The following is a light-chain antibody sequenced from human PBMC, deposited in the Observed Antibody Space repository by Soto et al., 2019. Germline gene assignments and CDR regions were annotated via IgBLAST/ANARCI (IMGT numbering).Light chain of an antibody. V-gene: IGKV3-20*01. Sequence: EIVLTQSPGTLSLSPGERATLSCRASQSVSSSYLAWYQHKPGRAPRLLIDGTTSRATGIQDRFSCSGSGTDFTITISRLEPEDLAVYYCQQYGSLVTFGQGTKVEI. CDR1: QSVSSSY. CDR3: QQYGSLVT. J-gene: IGKJ1*01. CDR2: GTT.